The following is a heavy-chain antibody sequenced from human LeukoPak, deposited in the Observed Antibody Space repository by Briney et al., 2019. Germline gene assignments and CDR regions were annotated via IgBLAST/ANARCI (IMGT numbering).Heavy chain of an antibody. CDR2: IWYDGSNK. J-gene: IGHJ4*02. D-gene: IGHD4-17*01. V-gene: IGHV3-33*01. Sequence: GRSLRLPCAASGFTFSSYGMHWVRQAPGKGLEWVAVIWYDGSNKYYADSVKGRFTISRDYSKNTVYLQMNSLRAEDTAVYYCARAVNLDYWGQGTLVTVSS. CDR1: GFTFSSYG. CDR3: ARAVNLDY.